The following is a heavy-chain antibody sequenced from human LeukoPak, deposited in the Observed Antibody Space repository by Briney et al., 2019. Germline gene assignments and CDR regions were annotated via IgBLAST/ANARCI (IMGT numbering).Heavy chain of an antibody. CDR3: AIAAAATEAFGI. Sequence: PGGSLRLSCSASAFTFSSYVIHWVRQAPGKGLEYVSAISSNGGRTYYADSVKGRFTISRDNSKKALFLQMSSLRAEDTAVYYCAIAAAATEAFGIWGQGTMVTVSS. CDR1: AFTFSSYV. CDR2: ISSNGGRT. V-gene: IGHV3-64D*06. D-gene: IGHD6-13*01. J-gene: IGHJ3*02.